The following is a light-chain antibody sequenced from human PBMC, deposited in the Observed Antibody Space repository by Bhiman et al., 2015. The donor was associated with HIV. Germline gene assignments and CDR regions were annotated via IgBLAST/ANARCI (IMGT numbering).Light chain of an antibody. V-gene: IGLV3-21*01. CDR3: QAWDRNSAV. CDR2: YDS. Sequence: SYELTQPPSVSVAPGKTARITCGGNNIESKSVHWYQQKPGQAPVLVIYYDSDRPSGIPERFSGSNSGNTATLTISGVEAGDEADYYCQAWDRNSAVFGGGTKLTVL. J-gene: IGLJ2*01. CDR1: NIESKS.